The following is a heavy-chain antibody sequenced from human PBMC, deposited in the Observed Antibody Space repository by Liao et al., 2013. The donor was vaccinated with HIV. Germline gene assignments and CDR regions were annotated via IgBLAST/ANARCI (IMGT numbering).Heavy chain of an antibody. D-gene: IGHD3/OR15-3a*01. CDR2: IHYSGTT. V-gene: IGHV4-39*07. CDR1: GDSISSSSFY. CDR3: ARLGLGIAHDAFDI. J-gene: IGHJ3*02. Sequence: QMQLQESGPGLVKPSETLSLTCTVSGDSISSSSFYWGWIRQPPGKGVEWIGSIHYSGTTYNNPSLKSRVTISLDTSKNQISLKLSSVTAADTAVYYCARLGLGIAHDAFDIWGPGTMVTVSS.